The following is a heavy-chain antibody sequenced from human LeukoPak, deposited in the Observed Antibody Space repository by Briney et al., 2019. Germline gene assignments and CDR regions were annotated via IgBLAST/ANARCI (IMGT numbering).Heavy chain of an antibody. CDR2: ISGGGDGT. CDR1: GFIFSNCG. CDR3: AKVSGGGLYYDGMDV. D-gene: IGHD1-14*01. J-gene: IGHJ6*02. V-gene: IGHV3-23*01. Sequence: GGSLRLSCAASGFIFSNCGMSWVRQVPGKGLDWVSSISGGGDGTYYADSVKGRFTISRDSSKNTLYLQMNSLRAEDTAVYYCAKVSGGGLYYDGMDVWGQGTTVTVSS.